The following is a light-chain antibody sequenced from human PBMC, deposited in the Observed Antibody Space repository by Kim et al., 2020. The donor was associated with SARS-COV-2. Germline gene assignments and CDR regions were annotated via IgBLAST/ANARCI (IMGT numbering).Light chain of an antibody. CDR2: QDS. CDR1: KLGDKY. Sequence: SYELTQSPSVSVSPGQTASITCSGDKLGDKYTCWYQQKPGQSPVLVIYQDSKRPSGIPERFSGSNSGNTATLTISGTQAMDEADYYCQAWDSSTFSVVFGGGTKLTVL. V-gene: IGLV3-1*01. J-gene: IGLJ2*01. CDR3: QAWDSSTFSVV.